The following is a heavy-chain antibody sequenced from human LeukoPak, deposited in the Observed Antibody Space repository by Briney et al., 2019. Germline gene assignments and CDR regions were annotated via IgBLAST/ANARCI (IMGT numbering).Heavy chain of an antibody. Sequence: ASVKVSCKASGYTFTAYGITWVRQAPGQGLEWMGWINPNSGGTNYAQKFQGRVTMTRDTSNSTAYMELSRLRSDDTAVYYCARDFGQRSYYDFWSGSDYWGQGTLVTVSS. V-gene: IGHV1-2*02. D-gene: IGHD3-3*01. CDR3: ARDFGQRSYYDFWSGSDY. CDR2: INPNSGGT. CDR1: GYTFTAYG. J-gene: IGHJ4*02.